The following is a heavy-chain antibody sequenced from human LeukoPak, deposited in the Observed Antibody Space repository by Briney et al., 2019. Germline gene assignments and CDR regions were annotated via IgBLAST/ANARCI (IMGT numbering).Heavy chain of an antibody. CDR2: IYFTGST. J-gene: IGHJ3*01. CDR1: GGSMTNSY. Sequence: SETLSLTCTVSGGSMTNSYWGWIRQPPGKGLEWLGYIYFTGSTNSNPSLKSRITISLDTSKNQLSLRLTSVTAADTAVYYCARRRQVSYYSPYAFDLWGQGTMVTVSS. D-gene: IGHD2-15*01. CDR3: ARRRQVSYYSPYAFDL. V-gene: IGHV4-59*08.